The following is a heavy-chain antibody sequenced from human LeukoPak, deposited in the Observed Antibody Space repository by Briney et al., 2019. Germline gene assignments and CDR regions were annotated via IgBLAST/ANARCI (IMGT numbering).Heavy chain of an antibody. V-gene: IGHV3-7*03. CDR2: IKQDGSKK. D-gene: IGHD6-19*01. CDR3: AREGVVAGCYFDC. Sequence: GGSLRLSCAASGFTFSDYWMSWVRQTPGKGLEWMGNIKQDGSKKYYVDSVKGRFTISRDNAKNSLYLQMNSLRAEDTAVYYCAREGVVAGCYFDCRGQGTLVTVSS. CDR1: GFTFSDYW. J-gene: IGHJ4*02.